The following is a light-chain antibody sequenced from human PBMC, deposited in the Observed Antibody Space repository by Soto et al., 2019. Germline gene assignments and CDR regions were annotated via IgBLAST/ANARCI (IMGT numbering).Light chain of an antibody. CDR3: QQYDNLPIT. CDR2: DAS. Sequence: DIQMTQSPSSLSASVGDRVTITCQASQDISHYLNWYQQRPGKDPKLLIYDASNLETGVPSRFSGRGSGTDFTFTISSLQPEDIATYYCQQYDNLPITFGGGTKVEIK. V-gene: IGKV1-33*01. J-gene: IGKJ4*01. CDR1: QDISHY.